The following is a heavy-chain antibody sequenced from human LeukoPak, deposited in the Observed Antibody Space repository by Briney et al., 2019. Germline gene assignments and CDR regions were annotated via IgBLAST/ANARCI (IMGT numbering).Heavy chain of an antibody. V-gene: IGHV3-11*04. CDR3: ARDRGAVTDVFDY. Sequence: GGSLRRSGVASGFTCSDYYMSWLGQAQGKGREGGSYIRSSGTTIHYADSVKGRFTISRDNAKNSLYLQMNSLRAEDTAVYYCARDRGAVTDVFDYWGQGTLVTVSS. CDR1: GFTCSDYY. J-gene: IGHJ4*02. CDR2: IRSSGTTI. D-gene: IGHD6-19*01.